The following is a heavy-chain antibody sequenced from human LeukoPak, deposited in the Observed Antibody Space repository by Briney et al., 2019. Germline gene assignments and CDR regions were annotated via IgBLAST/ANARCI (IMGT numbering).Heavy chain of an antibody. D-gene: IGHD3-10*01. CDR2: INHSGST. Sequence: SETLSLTCAVYGGSFSGYYCSWIRQPPGKGLEWIGEINHSGSTNYNPSLKSRVTISVDTSNNQFSLKLSSVTAADTAVYYCARGWGYGSGRTNFDYWGQGTMVTVSS. J-gene: IGHJ4*02. V-gene: IGHV4-34*01. CDR3: ARGWGYGSGRTNFDY. CDR1: GGSFSGYY.